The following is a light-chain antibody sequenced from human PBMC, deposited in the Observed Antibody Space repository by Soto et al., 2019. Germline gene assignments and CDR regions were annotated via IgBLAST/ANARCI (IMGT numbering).Light chain of an antibody. CDR3: QTWVTGIQI. CDR2: LNSDGSH. Sequence: QLVLTQSPSASASLGASVKLTCTLSSGHSSYAIAWHQQQPEKGPRYLMKLNSDGSHSKGDGIPDRFSGSSSGAERYLTISSLQSEDEADYYCQTWVTGIQIFGGGTKHTVL. J-gene: IGLJ2*01. V-gene: IGLV4-69*01. CDR1: SGHSSYA.